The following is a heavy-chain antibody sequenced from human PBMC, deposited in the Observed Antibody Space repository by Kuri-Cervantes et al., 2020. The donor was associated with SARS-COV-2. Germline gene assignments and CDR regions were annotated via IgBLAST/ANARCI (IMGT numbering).Heavy chain of an antibody. CDR3: ARNSWQRITMIVVATGDAFDI. CDR2: ISGSGGST. J-gene: IGHJ3*02. D-gene: IGHD3-22*01. V-gene: IGHV3-23*01. CDR1: GFTFDDYA. Sequence: GGSLRLSCAASGFTFDDYAMHWVRQAPGKGLEWVSAISGSGGSTYYADSVKGRFTISRDNSKNTLYLQMNSLRAEDTAVYYCARNSWQRITMIVVATGDAFDIWGQGTMVTVSS.